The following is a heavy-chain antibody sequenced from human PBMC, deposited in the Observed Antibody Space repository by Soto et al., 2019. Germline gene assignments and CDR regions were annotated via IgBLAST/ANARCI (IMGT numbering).Heavy chain of an antibody. D-gene: IGHD3-3*01. Sequence: ASVKVSCKASGYTFTSYGISWARQAPGQGLEWMGWISAYNGNTNYAQKLQGRVTMTTDTSTSTAYMELRSLRSDDTAVYYCARFLEWLLKPQNAFDIWGQGTMVTVSS. V-gene: IGHV1-18*01. CDR3: ARFLEWLLKPQNAFDI. J-gene: IGHJ3*02. CDR1: GYTFTSYG. CDR2: ISAYNGNT.